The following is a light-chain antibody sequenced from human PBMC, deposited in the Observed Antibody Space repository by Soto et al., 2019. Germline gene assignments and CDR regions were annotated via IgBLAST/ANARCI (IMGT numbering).Light chain of an antibody. V-gene: IGKV3-15*01. J-gene: IGKJ5*01. CDR2: GAS. CDR3: QQYNDWPIT. CDR1: QSVNSN. Sequence: EIVMTQSPATLSVSPGERATLSCRASQSVNSNLAWYRQKPGQAPRLLIYGASTRATGIPARFSGSGSGTEFSLTISSLQSEDFAVYYCQQYNDWPITFGQGTRLEI.